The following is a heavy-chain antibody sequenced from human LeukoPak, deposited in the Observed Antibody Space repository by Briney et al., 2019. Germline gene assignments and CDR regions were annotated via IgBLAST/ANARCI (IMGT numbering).Heavy chain of an antibody. J-gene: IGHJ6*02. CDR3: ARGLGAASWVRYYYGMDV. D-gene: IGHD6-13*01. Sequence: SETLSLTCTVSGDSITSGGYYWSWIRQPPGKGLEWIGEINHSGSTNYNPSLKSRVTISVDTSKNQFSLKLSSVTAADTAVYYCARGLGAASWVRYYYGMDVWGQGTTVTVSS. CDR1: GDSITSGGYY. V-gene: IGHV4-34*01. CDR2: INHSGST.